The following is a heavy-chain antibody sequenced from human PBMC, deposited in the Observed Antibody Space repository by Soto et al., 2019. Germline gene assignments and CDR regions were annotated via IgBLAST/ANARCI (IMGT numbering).Heavy chain of an antibody. J-gene: IGHJ4*02. Sequence: GGSLRLSCTASGFTFGDYAMSWVRQAPGKGLEWVGFIRSKAYGGTTEYAASVKGRFTISRDDSKSIAYLQMNSLKTEDTAVYYCTRGSGWYGFDYWGQGTLVTVSS. CDR1: GFTFGDYA. CDR3: TRGSGWYGFDY. V-gene: IGHV3-49*04. D-gene: IGHD6-19*01. CDR2: IRSKAYGGTT.